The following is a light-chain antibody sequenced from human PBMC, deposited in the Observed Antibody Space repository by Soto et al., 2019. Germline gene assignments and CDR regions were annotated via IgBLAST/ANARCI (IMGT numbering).Light chain of an antibody. J-gene: IGKJ1*01. CDR1: QGINNY. CDR3: QKYNSAPWT. Sequence: IQMTQFPSSLSASVGDRVTITCRASQGINNYLAWYQQKPGKVPKLLIEGESTLQSGVPSRFRGSASGTDFTLTISSLQPEDVATYYCQKYNSAPWTFGQGTKVEIK. V-gene: IGKV1-27*01. CDR2: GES.